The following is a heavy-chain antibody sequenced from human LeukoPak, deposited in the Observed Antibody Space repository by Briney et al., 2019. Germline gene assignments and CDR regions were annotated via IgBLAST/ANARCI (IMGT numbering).Heavy chain of an antibody. CDR1: GYTLTELS. Sequence: ASVKVSCKVSGYTLTELSMHWVRQAPGKGLEWMGGFDPEDGETIYAQKFQGRVTMTRDTSTSTVYMELSSLRSEDTAVYYCARDALGYYDFWSGSSGGDYWGQGTLVTVSS. CDR2: FDPEDGET. J-gene: IGHJ4*02. CDR3: ARDALGYYDFWSGSSGGDY. V-gene: IGHV1-24*01. D-gene: IGHD3-3*01.